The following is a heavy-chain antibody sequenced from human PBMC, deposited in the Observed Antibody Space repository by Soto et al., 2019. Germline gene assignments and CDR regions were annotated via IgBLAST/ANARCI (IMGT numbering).Heavy chain of an antibody. CDR2: INHSGST. CDR3: ARGLYYYGSGSYYPV. CDR1: GGSFSGYY. V-gene: IGHV4-34*01. D-gene: IGHD3-10*01. J-gene: IGHJ6*01. Sequence: SETLSLTCAVYGGSFSGYYWSWIRQPPGKGLEWIGEINHSGSTNYNPSLKSRVTISVDTSKNQFSLKLSSVTAADTAVYYCARGLYYYGSGSYYPVWGQGTTVTVSS.